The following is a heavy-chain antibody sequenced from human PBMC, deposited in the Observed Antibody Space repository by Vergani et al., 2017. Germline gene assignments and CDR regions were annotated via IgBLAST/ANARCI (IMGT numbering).Heavy chain of an antibody. CDR2: IGGSGVSA. D-gene: IGHD4-23*01. CDR3: ATLNSEMVISGTRGHWYFDH. V-gene: IGHV3-23*01. Sequence: EVQLLESGGGLVQPGGSLRLTCAASEFTFSNYAMNWVRQAPGKGLEWVSGIGGSGVSAYYTDSVKGRFTISRDNSKYTLNLQISDLRLEDTAVFYCATLNSEMVISGTRGHWYFDHWGRGTMVTVSS. J-gene: IGHJ2*01. CDR1: EFTFSNYA.